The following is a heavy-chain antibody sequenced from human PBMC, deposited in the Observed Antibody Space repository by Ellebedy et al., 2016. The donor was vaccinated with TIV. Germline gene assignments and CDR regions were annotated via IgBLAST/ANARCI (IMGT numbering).Heavy chain of an antibody. Sequence: ASVKVFCKASGYTFTGYYMHWVRQAPGQGLEWMGWINPNSGGTNYAQKFQGRVTMTRDTSISTAYMELSRLRSDDTAVYYCARDNSGYEGTAFDIWGQGTMVTVSS. CDR3: ARDNSGYEGTAFDI. CDR1: GYTFTGYY. J-gene: IGHJ3*02. D-gene: IGHD5-12*01. CDR2: INPNSGGT. V-gene: IGHV1-2*02.